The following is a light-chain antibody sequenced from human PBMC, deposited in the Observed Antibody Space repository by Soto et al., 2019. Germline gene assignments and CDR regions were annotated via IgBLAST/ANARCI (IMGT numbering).Light chain of an antibody. Sequence: QSVLTQPPSASGTPGQRVTISCSGSSSNIGSNTVSWYQHVPGKAPKLLIYSNDQRPSAVPGRFSGSKSGTSASLAISGLQSEDEADYYCATWDDSLNVVFGGGTQLTVL. J-gene: IGLJ2*01. CDR3: ATWDDSLNVV. CDR1: SSNIGSNT. CDR2: SND. V-gene: IGLV1-44*01.